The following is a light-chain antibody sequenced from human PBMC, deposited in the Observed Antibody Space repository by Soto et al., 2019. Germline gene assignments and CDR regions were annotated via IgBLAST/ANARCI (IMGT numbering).Light chain of an antibody. CDR1: QSISNY. CDR3: QQSYRTPPA. J-gene: IGKJ2*01. Sequence: DIQMTQSPSSLSASVGDRVTITCRASQSISNYVNWYQQKSGKAPQLLIYEASSLQSGVPSRFSGSGSGTDFTLTISSLQPEDFATYFCQQSYRTPPAFGQGTKLEI. V-gene: IGKV1-39*01. CDR2: EAS.